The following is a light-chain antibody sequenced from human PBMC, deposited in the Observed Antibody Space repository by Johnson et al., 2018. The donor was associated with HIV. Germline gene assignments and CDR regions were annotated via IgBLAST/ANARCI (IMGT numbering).Light chain of an antibody. V-gene: IGLV1-51*01. CDR3: GTWESSLRAFV. Sequence: QSVLTQPPSVSAAPGQKVTISCSGSTSNIGDNYVSWYRQLPGTAPKLLISANDKRPSGLPDRFSGSKSGTSATLGITGLQTGDEADYYCGTWESSLRAFVFGTGTKVTVL. CDR1: TSNIGDNY. J-gene: IGLJ1*01. CDR2: AND.